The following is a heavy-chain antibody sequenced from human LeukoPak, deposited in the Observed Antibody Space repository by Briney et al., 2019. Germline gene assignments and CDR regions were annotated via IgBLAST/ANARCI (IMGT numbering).Heavy chain of an antibody. CDR2: ISGSGGST. J-gene: IGHJ4*02. D-gene: IGHD3-9*01. CDR3: AKDVAYYDILTGYTHYFDY. V-gene: IGHV3-23*01. Sequence: GGSLRLSCAASGFIFSSYAMSWVRQAPGKGLEWVSAISGSGGSTYYADSVKGRFTISRDNSKNTLYLQMNSLRAEDTAVYYCAKDVAYYDILTGYTHYFDYWGQGTLVTVSS. CDR1: GFIFSSYA.